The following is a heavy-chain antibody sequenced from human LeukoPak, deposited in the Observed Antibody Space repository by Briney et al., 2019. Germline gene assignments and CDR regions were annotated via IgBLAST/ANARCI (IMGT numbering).Heavy chain of an antibody. V-gene: IGHV1-18*01. CDR2: ISAYNGNT. Sequence: VASVKVSCRASGYTLTSYGISWVRQPPGQGLEWMGWISAYNGNTNYAQKLQGRVTMTTDTSTSTAYMELRSLRSDDTAVYYCARGSHSGSYTDVDYWGQGTLVTVSS. CDR1: GYTLTSYG. CDR3: ARGSHSGSYTDVDY. D-gene: IGHD1-26*01. J-gene: IGHJ4*02.